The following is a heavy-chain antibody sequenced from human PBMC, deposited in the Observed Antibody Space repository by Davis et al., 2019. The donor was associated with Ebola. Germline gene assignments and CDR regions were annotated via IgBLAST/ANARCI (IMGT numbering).Heavy chain of an antibody. J-gene: IGHJ5*02. Sequence: GGSLRLSCAASGFTFSSYWMTWVRQAPGKGLEWVANIKEDGSEKYYVDSVKGRFTISRDNARNSLFLQMNSLRAEDTAMYYCARHGEYSGYDFGWFDPWGQGTLVTVSS. CDR2: IKEDGSEK. CDR1: GFTFSSYW. D-gene: IGHD5-12*01. V-gene: IGHV3-7*03. CDR3: ARHGEYSGYDFGWFDP.